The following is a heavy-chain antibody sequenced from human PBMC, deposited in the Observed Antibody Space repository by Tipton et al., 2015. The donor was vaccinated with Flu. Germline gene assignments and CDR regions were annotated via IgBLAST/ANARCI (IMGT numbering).Heavy chain of an antibody. V-gene: IGHV3-7*03. D-gene: IGHD2-21*01. CDR3: AAFCGGDCSILNI. CDR2: ISQDGNDK. CDR1: GFTFTNYW. J-gene: IGHJ4*02. Sequence: SLRLSCATSGFTFTNYWMSWIRQAPRKGLEWVAHISQDGNDKYYVDSVKGRFTISRDNAKKSLSLQMNSLRAEDTAVYYCAAFCGGDCSILNIWGQGTLVTVSS.